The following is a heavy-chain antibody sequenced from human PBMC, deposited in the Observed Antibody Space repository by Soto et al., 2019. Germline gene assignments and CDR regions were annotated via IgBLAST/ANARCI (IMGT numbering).Heavy chain of an antibody. CDR3: AKRGVGFIFGVVNLPFDY. CDR2: ISGSGGST. Sequence: GGSLRLSCAASGFTFSSYAMSWVRQAPGKGLEWVSAISGSGGSTYYADSVKGRFTISRDNSKNTLYLQMNSLRAEDTAVYYCAKRGVGFIFGVVNLPFDYWGQGTLVTVSS. CDR1: GFTFSSYA. J-gene: IGHJ4*02. V-gene: IGHV3-23*01. D-gene: IGHD3-3*02.